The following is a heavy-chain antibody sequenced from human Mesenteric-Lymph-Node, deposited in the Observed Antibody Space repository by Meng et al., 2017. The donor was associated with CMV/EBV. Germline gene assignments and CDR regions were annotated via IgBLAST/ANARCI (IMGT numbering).Heavy chain of an antibody. CDR3: ARLSGGVSIYEVAHYDAFNI. D-gene: IGHD3-3*01. V-gene: IGHV3-33*01. CDR2: IWHDGSNE. CDR1: YA. J-gene: IGHJ3*02. Sequence: YAMHWVRQAPGKGLEWVALIWHDGSNENYADSVKGRFIISRDNSKNTLYLQMNSLRGEDSAVYYCARLSGGVSIYEVAHYDAFNIWGQGTMVTVSS.